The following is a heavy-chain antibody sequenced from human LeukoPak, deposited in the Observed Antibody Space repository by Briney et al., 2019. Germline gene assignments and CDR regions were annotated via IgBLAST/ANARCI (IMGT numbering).Heavy chain of an antibody. J-gene: IGHJ1*01. CDR1: GGSISSSSNY. V-gene: IGHV4-39*01. Sequence: SETLSLTCTVSGGSISSSSNYWGWIRQPPGKGLEWIGSIYYSGSTYYNPSLKSRVTISVDTSKNQFSLKLSSVTAADTAVYYCAILNNSSSWYFGEYFQHWGQGTLVTVSS. D-gene: IGHD6-13*01. CDR2: IYYSGST. CDR3: AILNNSSSWYFGEYFQH.